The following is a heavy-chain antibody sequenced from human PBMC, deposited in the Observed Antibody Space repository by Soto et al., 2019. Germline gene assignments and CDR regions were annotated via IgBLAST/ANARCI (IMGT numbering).Heavy chain of an antibody. CDR1: GASMNNYY. Sequence: QVQLQESGPGLVKPSETLSLTCSVSGASMNNYYGSWVRQPPGSGLEWIGYMYSSGSSNYNYSLKGRVTIPVDTSKNQFSLKLSSVTAADTAVYYCVRSGHTFGGVMWGLGTLVTVSS. CDR3: VRSGHTFGGVM. D-gene: IGHD3-16*01. CDR2: MYSSGSS. J-gene: IGHJ4*02. V-gene: IGHV4-59*01.